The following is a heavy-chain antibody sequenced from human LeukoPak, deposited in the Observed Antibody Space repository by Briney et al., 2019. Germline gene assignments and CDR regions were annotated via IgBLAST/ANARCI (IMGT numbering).Heavy chain of an antibody. V-gene: IGHV3-9*01. CDR1: GFTFDDYA. CDR3: AKSLTMVRGGAFDY. D-gene: IGHD3-10*01. CDR2: ISWNSGSI. J-gene: IGHJ4*02. Sequence: PGGSLRLSCAASGFTFDDYAMHWVRQAPGKGLEWVSGISWNSGSIGYADSVKGRFTISRDNAKNSLYLQMNSLRAEDTALYYCAKSLTMVRGGAFDYWGQGTLVTVSS.